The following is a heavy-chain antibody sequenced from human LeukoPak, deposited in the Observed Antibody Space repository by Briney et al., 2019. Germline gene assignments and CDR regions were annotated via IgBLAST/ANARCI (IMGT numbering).Heavy chain of an antibody. V-gene: IGHV3-7*01. J-gene: IGHJ3*02. CDR2: IKQDGSEK. CDR3: AGNRARVVVDAFDI. D-gene: IGHD2-15*01. Sequence: PGGSLRLSCAASGFTFSSYWMSWVRQAPGKGLEWVANIKQDGSEKYYVDSVKGRFTISRDNAKNSLYLQMNSLRAEDTVVYYCAGNRARVVVDAFDIWGQGTMVTVSS. CDR1: GFTFSSYW.